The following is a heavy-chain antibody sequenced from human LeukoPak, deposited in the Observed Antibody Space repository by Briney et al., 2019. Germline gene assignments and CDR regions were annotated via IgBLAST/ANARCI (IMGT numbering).Heavy chain of an antibody. CDR3: AKRHRSGVAAPYFGY. CDR2: ISGSGDST. J-gene: IGHJ4*02. V-gene: IGHV3-23*01. Sequence: GGSLRLSCAASGFTFSSYAMSWVRQAPGKGLEWVSAISGSGDSTYYADSVKGRFTISRDDSRNTVFLQMNSLRADDTAVYYCAKRHRSGVAAPYFGYWGQGTLVTVSS. D-gene: IGHD6-6*01. CDR1: GFTFSSYA.